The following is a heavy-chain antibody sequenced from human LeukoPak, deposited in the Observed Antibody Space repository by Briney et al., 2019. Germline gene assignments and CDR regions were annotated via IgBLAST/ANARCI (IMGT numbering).Heavy chain of an antibody. CDR1: GLTFKNAW. D-gene: IGHD4/OR15-4a*01. Sequence: PGGSLRLSCAASGLTFKNAWMTWVRQAPGKGLEWVGRIRSYGDGGTVDFAAPVKGRFTISRDDSKNTLYLQMNSLIIEDTAVYYCARRAGAYSHPYDYWGQGTLVTVSS. CDR3: ARRAGAYSHPYDY. CDR2: IRSYGDGGTV. V-gene: IGHV3-15*01. J-gene: IGHJ4*02.